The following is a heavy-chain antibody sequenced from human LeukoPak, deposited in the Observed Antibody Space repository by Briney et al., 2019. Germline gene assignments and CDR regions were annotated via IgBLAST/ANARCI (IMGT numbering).Heavy chain of an antibody. CDR2: IVVGSGNT. CDR3: AAGADRKAAALHAFDI. Sequence: SVNVSCKASGFTFTSSAMQWVRQARGQRLEWIGWIVVGSGNTNYAQKFQERVTITRDMSTSTAYMELSSLRSEDTAAYYCAAGADRKAAALHAFDIWGQGTMVTVSS. V-gene: IGHV1-58*02. J-gene: IGHJ3*02. CDR1: GFTFTSSA. D-gene: IGHD6-13*01.